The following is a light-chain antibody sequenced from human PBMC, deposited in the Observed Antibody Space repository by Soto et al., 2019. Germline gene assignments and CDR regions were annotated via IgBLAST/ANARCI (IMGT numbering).Light chain of an antibody. Sequence: QSVLTQSPSASASLGASVKLTCTLSSGHSSYAIAWHQQQPEKGPRYLMKLNSDGSHSKGDGIPDRFSGSSSGAERYLSISGLQSEDEVDYYCQTWGTGIHYVFGTGTKLPVL. CDR1: SGHSSYA. J-gene: IGLJ1*01. CDR3: QTWGTGIHYV. V-gene: IGLV4-69*01. CDR2: LNSDGSH.